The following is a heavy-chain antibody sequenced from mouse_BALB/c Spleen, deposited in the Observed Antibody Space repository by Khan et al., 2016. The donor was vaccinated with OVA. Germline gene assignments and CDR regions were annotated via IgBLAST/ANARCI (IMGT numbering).Heavy chain of an antibody. Sequence: EVELVESGPGLVKPSQSLSLTCTVTGYSITSDYAWNWIRQFPGNKLEWMGYISYSGSTSYNPSLKRRISITRDTSKNQFFLQLNSVTTEDTATYDCTRSIMASWGQGTTLTVSS. V-gene: IGHV3-2*02. CDR3: TRSIMAS. J-gene: IGHJ2*01. CDR1: GYSITSDYA. CDR2: ISYSGST.